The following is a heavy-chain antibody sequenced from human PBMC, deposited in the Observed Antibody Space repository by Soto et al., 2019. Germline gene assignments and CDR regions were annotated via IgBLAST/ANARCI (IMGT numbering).Heavy chain of an antibody. J-gene: IGHJ6*02. D-gene: IGHD2-21*02. CDR3: AREDDGGDRDYYGMDV. Sequence: QVQLQMSGPGLVKPSQTLSLTCTVSGGSISGDYYHWTWIRQSPGKGLQWIGYIHFSGSVLYNPSFKSRPTISVDTSKNQFSLHLRSVTAADTAVYFCAREDDGGDRDYYGMDVWGQGTTVTVSS. CDR2: IHFSGSV. V-gene: IGHV4-30-4*08. CDR1: GGSISGDYYH.